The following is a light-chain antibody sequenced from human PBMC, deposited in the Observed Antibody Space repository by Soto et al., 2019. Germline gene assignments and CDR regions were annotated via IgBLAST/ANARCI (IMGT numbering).Light chain of an antibody. V-gene: IGKV3-11*01. J-gene: IGKJ1*01. CDR3: QQRGTWPT. Sequence: VLTQSPATLSVSPGESATLSCRASQSVSGYLAWYQQKPGQAPRLLIYDASSRANGIPARFTGSGSGTDFSLTISSLEPEDFAVYYCQQRGTWPTFGQGTKVDVK. CDR1: QSVSGY. CDR2: DAS.